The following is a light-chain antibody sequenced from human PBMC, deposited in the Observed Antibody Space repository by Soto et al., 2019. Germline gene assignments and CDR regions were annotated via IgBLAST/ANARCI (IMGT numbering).Light chain of an antibody. CDR1: HILLRSYGYNY. J-gene: IGKJ4*01. CDR2: LAS. Sequence: DIVLTQSPLSLPVTPGEHASISCRSSHILLRSYGYNYLDWYMQKPGQYPQLLIYLASNRASGVIDRFSGSGSGKDFKLKISSVEAEDVGVYYCMRALQSPLTVGGGTKVE. V-gene: IGKV2-28*01. CDR3: MRALQSPLT.